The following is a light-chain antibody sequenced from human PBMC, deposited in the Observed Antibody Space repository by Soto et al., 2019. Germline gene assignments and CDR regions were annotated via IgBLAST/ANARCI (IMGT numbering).Light chain of an antibody. V-gene: IGLV2-23*02. CDR1: SSDLGSYNL. CDR2: EVN. CDR3: CSYAGSSTSWV. J-gene: IGLJ3*02. Sequence: QSALTQPASVSGSPGQSLTISCTGTSSDLGSYNLVSWYQQHPGKAPKLMIYEVNKRHSGVSNRFSASKSGNTASLTISGLQAEDEADYYCCSYAGSSTSWVFGGGTKLTVL.